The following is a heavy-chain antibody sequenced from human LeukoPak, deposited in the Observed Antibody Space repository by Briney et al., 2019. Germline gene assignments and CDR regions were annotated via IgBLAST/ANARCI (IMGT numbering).Heavy chain of an antibody. CDR1: GFTFSTYW. D-gene: IGHD5-18*01. Sequence: GGSLRLSCAASGFTFSTYWMSWVRQAPGKGLEWVANIKEDGSEINYADSVRGRFTISRDNAKNSLYLQMNSLRAEDTAVYYCARGYTCGYWGQGTLVIVPS. J-gene: IGHJ4*02. V-gene: IGHV3-7*04. CDR3: ARGYTCGY. CDR2: IKEDGSEI.